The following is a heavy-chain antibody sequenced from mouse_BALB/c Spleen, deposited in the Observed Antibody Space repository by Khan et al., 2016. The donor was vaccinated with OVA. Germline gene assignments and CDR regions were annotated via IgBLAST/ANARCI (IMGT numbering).Heavy chain of an antibody. J-gene: IGHJ3*01. CDR2: MIYSGNT. CDR3: ARSTYRYAFAY. Sequence: EVQLQESGPSLVKPSQTLSLTCSVTGDSITSGYWSWIRKFPGNKLEYMGYMIYSGNTYYNPSLKSRISITRHTSNNQYYLQLNSVTTEDTATYDCARSTYRYAFAYWGQGTLVTVSA. V-gene: IGHV3-8*02. CDR1: GDSITSGY. D-gene: IGHD2-12*01.